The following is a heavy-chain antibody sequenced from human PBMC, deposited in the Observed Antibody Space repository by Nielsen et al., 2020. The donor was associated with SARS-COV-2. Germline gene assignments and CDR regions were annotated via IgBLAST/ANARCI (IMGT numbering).Heavy chain of an antibody. CDR2: ISGSGGST. D-gene: IGHD1-26*01. J-gene: IGHJ4*02. Sequence: GESLKISCAASGFTFSSYAMSWVRQAPGKGLEWVSAISGSGGSTYYADSVKGRFTISRDNSKNTLYLQMNSLGAEDTAVYYCAKDVWRGSYAFDYWGQGTLVTVSS. CDR1: GFTFSSYA. V-gene: IGHV3-23*01. CDR3: AKDVWRGSYAFDY.